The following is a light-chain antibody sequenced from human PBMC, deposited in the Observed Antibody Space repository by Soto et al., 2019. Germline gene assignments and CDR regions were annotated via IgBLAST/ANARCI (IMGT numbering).Light chain of an antibody. CDR2: EVN. CDR1: SSDIGGYNY. V-gene: IGLV2-8*01. Sequence: QSALTQPPSASGSPGQSVTISCTGTSSDIGGYNYVSWYQQPPGRAPKLIIYEVNKRPSGVPDRFSGSKSGNTASLTVSGLQAEDEADYYCSSYAGSNFFYVFGTGTKVTVL. J-gene: IGLJ1*01. CDR3: SSYAGSNFFYV.